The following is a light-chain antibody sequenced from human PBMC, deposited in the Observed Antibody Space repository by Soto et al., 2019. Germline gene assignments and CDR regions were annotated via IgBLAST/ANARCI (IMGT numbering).Light chain of an antibody. Sequence: NFMLTQPHSVSESPGKTVTISCTRNSGSITSTYVQWYQQRPGRSPTSVIYLDNQRPSGVPDRFSGSIDRSSNSASLTISGLRAEDEAHYYCQSSDTTSGVFGGGTKVTVL. CDR2: LDN. J-gene: IGLJ3*02. V-gene: IGLV6-57*01. CDR1: SGSITSTY. CDR3: QSSDTTSGV.